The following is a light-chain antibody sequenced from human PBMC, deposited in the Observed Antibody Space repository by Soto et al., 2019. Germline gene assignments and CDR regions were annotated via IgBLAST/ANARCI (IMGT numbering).Light chain of an antibody. V-gene: IGKV3-15*01. J-gene: IGKJ1*01. CDR2: GAS. Sequence: EIVLTQSPGTLSLSPGARATLSCRAIQSVSNNYLAWYQQKPGQAPRLLIYGASTRATGIPARFSGSGSGTEFTLTISSLQSEDYAVYYCHQYNNWPPWTFGQGTKVDIK. CDR3: HQYNNWPPWT. CDR1: QSVSNN.